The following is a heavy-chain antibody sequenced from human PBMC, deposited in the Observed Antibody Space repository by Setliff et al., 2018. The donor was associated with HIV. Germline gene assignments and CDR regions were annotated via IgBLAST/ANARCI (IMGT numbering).Heavy chain of an antibody. CDR2: INQDGNQI. CDR3: ARGGASSLPLDY. Sequence: HPGESLKISCAASGFIFSTNWMSWVRQAPGKGPEWVANINQDGNQIYYLQSVKGRFTISRDNAKNSLYLQMNSLRVEDTAIYYCARGGASSLPLDYWGHGTLVTVSS. J-gene: IGHJ4*01. D-gene: IGHD6-13*01. V-gene: IGHV3-7*01. CDR1: GFIFSTNW.